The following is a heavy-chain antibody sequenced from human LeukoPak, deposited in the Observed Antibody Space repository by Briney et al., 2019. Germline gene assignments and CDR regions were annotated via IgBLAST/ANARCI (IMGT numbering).Heavy chain of an antibody. CDR1: GGSISGYY. Sequence: SETLSLTCTVSGGSISGYYWSWIRQPAGKGLEWIGRIYTSGSTNYNPSLKSRVTMSVDTSKNQFSLKLSSVTAADTAVYYCASLHVDTVWNWYFDYWGQGTLVTVSS. V-gene: IGHV4-4*07. J-gene: IGHJ4*02. CDR3: ASLHVDTVWNWYFDY. D-gene: IGHD5-18*01. CDR2: IYTSGST.